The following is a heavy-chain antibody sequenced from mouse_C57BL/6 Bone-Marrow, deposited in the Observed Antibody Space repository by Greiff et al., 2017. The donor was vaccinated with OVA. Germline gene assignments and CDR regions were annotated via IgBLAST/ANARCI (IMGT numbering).Heavy chain of an antibody. V-gene: IGHV1-80*01. CDR3: ARSGYGRYFDY. D-gene: IGHD1-1*01. Sequence: VQRVESGAELVKPGASVKISCKASGYAFSSYWMNWVKQRPGKGLEWIGQIYPGDGDTNYNGKFKGKATLTADKSSSTAYMQLSSLTSEDSAVYFCARSGYGRYFDYWGQGTTLTVSS. CDR2: IYPGDGDT. CDR1: GYAFSSYW. J-gene: IGHJ2*01.